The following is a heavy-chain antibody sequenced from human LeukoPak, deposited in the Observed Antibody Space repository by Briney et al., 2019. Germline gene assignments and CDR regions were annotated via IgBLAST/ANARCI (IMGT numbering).Heavy chain of an antibody. J-gene: IGHJ3*02. CDR2: ILYSGNT. D-gene: IGHD3-22*01. V-gene: IGHV4-59*01. Sequence: SETLSLTCTVSADSLSSYYWSWIRQSPEKGLEWIGYILYSGNTNYNPSLQSRVTISIDTSQKQFSLHVSSVTAADTAVYYCARGSHLGDSSGAGTFDIWGQGTMVTVSS. CDR3: ARGSHLGDSSGAGTFDI. CDR1: ADSLSSYY.